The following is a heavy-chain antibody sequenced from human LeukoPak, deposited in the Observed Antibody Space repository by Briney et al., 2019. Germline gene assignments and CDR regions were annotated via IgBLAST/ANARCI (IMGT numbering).Heavy chain of an antibody. CDR2: IAWADDK. Sequence: SGPALVKPTQTLTLTCTFSGFSLSTSGMCVSWIRQPPGKALEWLARIAWADDKYYSTSLKTRLTISKDTSKNQVVLTMTNMDPVDTATYYCARIRKYSSGGRPYYYYMDVWGKGTTVTVSS. D-gene: IGHD6-19*01. J-gene: IGHJ6*03. CDR1: GFSLSTSGMC. V-gene: IGHV2-70*11. CDR3: ARIRKYSSGGRPYYYYMDV.